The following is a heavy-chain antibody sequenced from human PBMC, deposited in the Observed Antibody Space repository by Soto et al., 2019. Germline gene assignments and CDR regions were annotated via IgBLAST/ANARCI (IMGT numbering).Heavy chain of an antibody. V-gene: IGHV1-69*01. CDR1: GGTFSSYA. Sequence: QVQLVQSGAEVKKPGSSVKVSCKASGGTFSSYAISWVRQAPGQGLEWMGGIIPIFGTANYAQKFQGRVTITANESTSTADMELSSLRSEDTAVYYCARNGIVVVPAAIPDYYYYGMDVWGQGTTVTVSS. D-gene: IGHD2-2*01. CDR2: IIPIFGTA. J-gene: IGHJ6*02. CDR3: ARNGIVVVPAAIPDYYYYGMDV.